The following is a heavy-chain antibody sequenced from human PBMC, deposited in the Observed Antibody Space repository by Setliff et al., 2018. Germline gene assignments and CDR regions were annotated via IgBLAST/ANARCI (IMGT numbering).Heavy chain of an antibody. CDR3: ARASGELFYDWYFDL. CDR2: ISGSGGST. J-gene: IGHJ2*01. D-gene: IGHD3-10*01. CDR1: GFTFSSYA. Sequence: QSGGSLRLSCAASGFTFSSYAMSWVRQAPGKGLEWVSAISGSGGSTYYADSVKGRFTISRDNSKNTLYLQMNSLRAEDTAVYYCARASGELFYDWYFDLWGRGTLVTVSS. V-gene: IGHV3-23*01.